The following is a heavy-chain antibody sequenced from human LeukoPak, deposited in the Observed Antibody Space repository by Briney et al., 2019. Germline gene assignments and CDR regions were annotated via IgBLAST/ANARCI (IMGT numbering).Heavy chain of an antibody. CDR3: ARMYSSGWYRAEGRQNWFDP. D-gene: IGHD6-19*01. CDR2: INSDGSST. CDR1: GFTFSSYW. Sequence: GGSLRLSCAASGFTFSSYWMRWARQAPGKGLVWVSRINSDGSSTSYADSVKGRFTISRDNAKNTLYLQMNSLRAEDTAVYYCARMYSSGWYRAEGRQNWFDPWGQGTLVTVSS. V-gene: IGHV3-74*01. J-gene: IGHJ5*02.